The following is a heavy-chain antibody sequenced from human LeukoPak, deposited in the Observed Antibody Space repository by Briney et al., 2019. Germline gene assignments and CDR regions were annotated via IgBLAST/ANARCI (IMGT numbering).Heavy chain of an antibody. J-gene: IGHJ6*03. CDR1: GGSFSGYY. CDR2: INHSGST. V-gene: IGHV4-34*01. D-gene: IGHD6-6*01. Sequence: SETLSLTCAVYGGSFSGYYWSWIRQPPGKGLEWIGEINHSGSTNYNPSLKSRVTISVDTSKNQFSLKLNSVTAADTAVYYCARGVAARPGYYYYYYMDVWGKGTTVTVSS. CDR3: ARGVAARPGYYYYYYMDV.